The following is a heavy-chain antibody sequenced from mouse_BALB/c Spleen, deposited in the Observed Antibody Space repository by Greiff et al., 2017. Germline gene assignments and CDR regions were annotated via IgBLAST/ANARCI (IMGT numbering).Heavy chain of an antibody. Sequence: VQLQQSAAELARPGASVKMSCKASGYTFTSYTMHWVKQRPGQGLEWIGYINPSSGYTEYNQKFKDKTTLTADKSSSTAYMQLSSLTSEDSAVYYCARRGLRRNAMDYWGQGTSVTVSS. J-gene: IGHJ4*01. CDR3: ARRGLRRNAMDY. CDR2: INPSSGYT. D-gene: IGHD2-2*01. CDR1: GYTFTSYT. V-gene: IGHV1-4*02.